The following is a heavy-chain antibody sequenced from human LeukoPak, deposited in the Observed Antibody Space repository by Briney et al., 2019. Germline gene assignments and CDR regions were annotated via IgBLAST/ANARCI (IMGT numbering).Heavy chain of an antibody. V-gene: IGHV3-7*01. CDR2: IKQDGSEK. J-gene: IGHJ4*02. Sequence: GGSLRLSCAASGFIFSSYWMSWVRQAPGKGLEWVANIKQDGSEKYYVDSVKGRFTISRDNAKNSLYLQMNSLRAEDTAVYYCAGDRSTDFWSGYYTNYFDYWGQGTLVTVSS. D-gene: IGHD3-3*01. CDR1: GFIFSSYW. CDR3: AGDRSTDFWSGYYTNYFDY.